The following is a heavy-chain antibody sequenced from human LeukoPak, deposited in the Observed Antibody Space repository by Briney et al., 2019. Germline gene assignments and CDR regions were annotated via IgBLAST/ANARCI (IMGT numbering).Heavy chain of an antibody. CDR1: GGTFSSYA. D-gene: IGHD2-2*01. V-gene: IGHV1-69*13. J-gene: IGHJ6*02. CDR2: IIPIFGTA. Sequence: GASVKVSCKASGGTFSSYAISWARQAPGQGLELMGGIIPIFGTANYAQKFQGRVTITADESTSTAYMELSSLRSEDTAVYYCARDLTKYCSSTSCYFYGMDIWGQGTTVTVSS. CDR3: ARDLTKYCSSTSCYFYGMDI.